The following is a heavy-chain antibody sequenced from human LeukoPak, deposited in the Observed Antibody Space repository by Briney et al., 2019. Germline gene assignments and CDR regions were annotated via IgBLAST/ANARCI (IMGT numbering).Heavy chain of an antibody. V-gene: IGHV1-69*05. CDR1: GGTFSSYA. CDR3: ARAERITMVRGVIITGYYYYYMDV. J-gene: IGHJ6*03. Sequence: ASVEVSCKASGGTFSSYAISWVRQAPGQGLEWMGGIIPIFGTANYAQKFQGRVTIITDEFTSTAYMELSSLRSEDTAVYYCARAERITMVRGVIITGYYYYYMDVWGKGTTVTVSS. CDR2: IIPIFGTA. D-gene: IGHD3-10*01.